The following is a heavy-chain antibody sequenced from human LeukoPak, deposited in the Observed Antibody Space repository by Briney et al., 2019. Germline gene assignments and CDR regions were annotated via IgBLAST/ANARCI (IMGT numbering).Heavy chain of an antibody. Sequence: PSETLSLTCTVSGGSISSGSCYWSWIRQPAGKGLEWIGRIYTSGSTNYNPSLKSRVTISVDTSKNQFSLKLSSVTAADTAVYYCARKYGTITMTHFDIWGQGTMVTVSS. J-gene: IGHJ3*02. CDR2: IYTSGST. D-gene: IGHD3-22*01. CDR3: ARKYGTITMTHFDI. V-gene: IGHV4-61*02. CDR1: GGSISSGSCY.